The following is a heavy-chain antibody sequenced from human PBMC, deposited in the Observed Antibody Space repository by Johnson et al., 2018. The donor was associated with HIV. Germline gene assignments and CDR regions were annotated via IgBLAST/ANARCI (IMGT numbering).Heavy chain of an antibody. Sequence: QMQLVESGGGLVQPGGSLRLSCAASGFTFSSYWMSWVRQAPGKGLEWVALISYDGSNKYYADSVKGRFTISRDNAKNSLYLQMNSVRAEDTALYYCARRDGFDYGNAFDIWGQGTMVTVSS. CDR1: GFTFSSYW. D-gene: IGHD5-12*01. V-gene: IGHV3-30*03. CDR3: ARRDGFDYGNAFDI. J-gene: IGHJ3*02. CDR2: ISYDGSNK.